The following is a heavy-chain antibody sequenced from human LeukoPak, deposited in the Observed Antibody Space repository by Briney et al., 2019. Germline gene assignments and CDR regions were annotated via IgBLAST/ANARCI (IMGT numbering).Heavy chain of an antibody. CDR1: GGSISSSSYY. CDR3: ARQVSDYFYYYIDV. V-gene: IGHV4-39*01. J-gene: IGHJ6*03. CDR2: IYYSGTT. Sequence: SETLSLTCSVSGGSISSSSYYWNWIRQPPGKGLEWVGSIYYSGTTYYNSSLKSRVTISEDTSKNRFSLMLTSVAAADTAVYYCARQVSDYFYYYIDVWGEGTTVIVSS.